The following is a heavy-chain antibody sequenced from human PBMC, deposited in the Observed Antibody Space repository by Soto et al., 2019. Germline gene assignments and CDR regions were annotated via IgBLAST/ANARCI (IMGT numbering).Heavy chain of an antibody. CDR2: ISGSGGST. V-gene: IGHV3-23*01. Sequence: LRLSCAASGFTFSNYGMSWVRQAPGKGLEWVSVISGSGGSTYYADSVKGRFTLSRDNSKNTVYLQMNSLRAEDTAVYYCAKDSPVGVPLLRDLHDWGQGTLVTVSS. CDR1: GFTFSNYG. CDR3: AKDSPVGVPLLRDLHD. D-gene: IGHD2-15*01. J-gene: IGHJ1*01.